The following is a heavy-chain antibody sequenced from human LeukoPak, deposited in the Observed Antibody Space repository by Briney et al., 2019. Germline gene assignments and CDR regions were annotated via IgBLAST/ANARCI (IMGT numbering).Heavy chain of an antibody. CDR2: ISGSGGST. D-gene: IGHD6-13*01. CDR1: GFTFSSYG. CDR3: ARGRAAAGRSHDAFDI. Sequence: GGSLRLSCAASGFTFSSYGMSWVRQAPGKGLEWVSTISGSGGSTYYADSVKGRLTISRDNSKNTLYLQMNSLRAGDTAVYYCARGRAAAGRSHDAFDIWGQGTMVTVSS. V-gene: IGHV3-23*01. J-gene: IGHJ3*02.